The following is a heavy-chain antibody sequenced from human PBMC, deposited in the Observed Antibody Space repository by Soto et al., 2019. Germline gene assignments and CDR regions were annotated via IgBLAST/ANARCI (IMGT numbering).Heavy chain of an antibody. J-gene: IGHJ5*02. D-gene: IGHD2-2*01. CDR2: ISAYTDTP. CDR1: GYTFTNLG. Sequence: GASVKVSCKASGYTFTNLGVTWVRRAPGQGLEWMGWISAYTDTPNYAQKFQGRVTMTIDTSTSTAYMDLRSLTSDDTAVYYCARVIPGVEDWLDPSGQGPLVTVSS. V-gene: IGHV1-18*01. CDR3: ARVIPGVEDWLDP.